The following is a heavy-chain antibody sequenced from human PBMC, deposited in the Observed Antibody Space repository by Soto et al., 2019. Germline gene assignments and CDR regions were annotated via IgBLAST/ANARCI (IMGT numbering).Heavy chain of an antibody. CDR2: INPILSMS. V-gene: IGHV1-69*02. CDR1: GATFSFYS. J-gene: IGHJ4*02. D-gene: IGHD3-10*01. Sequence: QVQLVQSGAEVKKPGSSVRVSCKASGATFSFYSINWVRQAPGLGLEWMGRINPILSMSNYAQRFQGRVTVTXDXSTSTAYIELSSLRSEDTAMYYCASSYGSGYRAFDYWGQGALVTVSS. CDR3: ASSYGSGYRAFDY.